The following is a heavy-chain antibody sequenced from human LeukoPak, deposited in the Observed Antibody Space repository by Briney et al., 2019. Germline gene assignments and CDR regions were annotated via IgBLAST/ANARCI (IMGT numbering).Heavy chain of an antibody. J-gene: IGHJ4*02. V-gene: IGHV5-10-1*01. D-gene: IGHD6-19*01. CDR2: IDPSDSYT. Sequence: GESLKISCKGSGYSFTSYWISWVRQMPGKGLEWMGRIDPSDSYTNYSPSFQGHVTISADKSISTAYLQWSSLKASDAAMYYCASSGSGWYDYWGQGTLVTVSS. CDR3: ASSGSGWYDY. CDR1: GYSFTSYW.